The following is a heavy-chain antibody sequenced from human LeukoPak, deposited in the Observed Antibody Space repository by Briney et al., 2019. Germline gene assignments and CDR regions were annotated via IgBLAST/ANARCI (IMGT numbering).Heavy chain of an antibody. J-gene: IGHJ5*02. D-gene: IGHD4-17*01. V-gene: IGHV1-69*04. CDR1: GGTFSSYA. CDR3: ARDLDYGDYIGWFDP. CDR2: IIPILGIA. Sequence: EASVKVSCKASGGTFSSYAISWVRQAPGQGLEWMRRIIPILGIANYAQKFQGRVTITADKSTSTAYMELSSLRSEDTAVYYCARDLDYGDYIGWFDPWGQGTLVTVSS.